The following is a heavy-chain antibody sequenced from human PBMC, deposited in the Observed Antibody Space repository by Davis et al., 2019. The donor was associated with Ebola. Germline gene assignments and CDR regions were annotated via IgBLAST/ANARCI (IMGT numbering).Heavy chain of an antibody. J-gene: IGHJ4*02. CDR2: IHPGDSDT. D-gene: IGHD7-27*01. V-gene: IGHV5-51*01. CDR3: ARMGKNYSASLWDY. CDR1: GYSHTSYW. Sequence: ESPILPCHGFGYSHTSYWIARVPHIHGNGLERMGLIHPGDSDTRYSPSFRGQVTISADKSFCTAYLQWSGLKASDTAMYYCARMGKNYSASLWDYWGQGTLISVSS.